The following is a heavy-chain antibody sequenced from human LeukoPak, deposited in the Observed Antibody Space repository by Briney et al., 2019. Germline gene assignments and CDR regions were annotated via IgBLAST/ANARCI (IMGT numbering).Heavy chain of an antibody. CDR1: GGSISSYY. CDR2: IYYSGST. J-gene: IGHJ4*02. Sequence: PSETLSLTCTVSGGSISSYYWSWIRQPPGKGLEWIGYIYYSGSTNYNPSLKSQVTISVDTSKNQFSLKLSSVTAADTAVYYCARRLPTVSNFDYWGQGTLVTVSS. D-gene: IGHD4-17*01. CDR3: ARRLPTVSNFDY. V-gene: IGHV4-59*08.